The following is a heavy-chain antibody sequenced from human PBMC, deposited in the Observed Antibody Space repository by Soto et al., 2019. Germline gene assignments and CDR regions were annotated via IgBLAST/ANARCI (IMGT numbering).Heavy chain of an antibody. D-gene: IGHD2-15*01. CDR2: VSAYNGNT. CDR3: ARNPVVGGSYYDS. J-gene: IGHJ4*02. Sequence: ASVKVSCKASGYIFSSYGISWVRQAPGQGLEWMGWVSAYNGNTNYPQKLQGRVTMTTDTSTSTAYMELRSLRSDDTAMYYCARNPVVGGSYYDSGGEETLFTVS. CDR1: GYIFSSYG. V-gene: IGHV1-18*01.